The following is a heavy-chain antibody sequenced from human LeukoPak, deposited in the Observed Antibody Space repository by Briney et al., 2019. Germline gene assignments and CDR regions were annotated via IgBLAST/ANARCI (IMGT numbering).Heavy chain of an antibody. J-gene: IGHJ6*03. CDR3: ARQGYSSSWSDYYYYYMDV. V-gene: IGHV4-34*01. D-gene: IGHD6-13*01. Sequence: KPSETLSLTCAVYGGSFSGYYWSWIRQPPGKGLEWIGEINHSGSTNYNPSLKSRVTISVDTSKNQFSLKLSSVTAADTAVYYCARQGYSSSWSDYYYYYMDVWGKGTTVTISS. CDR1: GGSFSGYY. CDR2: INHSGST.